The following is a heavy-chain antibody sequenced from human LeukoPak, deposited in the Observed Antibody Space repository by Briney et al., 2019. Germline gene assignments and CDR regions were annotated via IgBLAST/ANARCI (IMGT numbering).Heavy chain of an antibody. CDR2: FDPEDGET. Sequence: ASVKVSCKVSGYTLTELSMHWVRQAPGKGLEWMGGFDPEDGETIYAQKFQGRVTMTEDTSTDTAYMELSSLISEDTAVYYCATREQWLVQFDYWAREPWSPSPQ. D-gene: IGHD6-19*01. CDR3: ATREQWLVQFDY. J-gene: IGHJ4*02. V-gene: IGHV1-24*01. CDR1: GYTLTELS.